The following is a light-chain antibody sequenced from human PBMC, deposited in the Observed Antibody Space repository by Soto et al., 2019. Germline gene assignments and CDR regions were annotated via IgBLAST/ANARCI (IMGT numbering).Light chain of an antibody. CDR1: SSDIGGYNY. CDR3: RSYAGSNNFVV. CDR2: ELS. Sequence: QSALTQPPSASGSPGQSVTISCTGTSSDIGGYNYVSWYQQHPGKAPKLMIYELSKRPSGVPDRFSGSKSGNTASLTVSGLQAEDEADYYCRSYAGSNNFVVFGGGTKLTVL. V-gene: IGLV2-8*01. J-gene: IGLJ2*01.